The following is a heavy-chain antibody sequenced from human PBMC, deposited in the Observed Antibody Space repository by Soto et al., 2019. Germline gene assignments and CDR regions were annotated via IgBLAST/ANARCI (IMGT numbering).Heavy chain of an antibody. CDR1: GFTFSNCA. Sequence: EVQLLESGGGLVQPGGSLRLSCAASGFTFSNCAMGWVRQAPGKGLEWVSGISASGGSTYYADSVKGRFTISRDNSKNTLYLQMNSLRADDTAVYFCATTPRVAVAGSFDYWGQGTLVTVSS. CDR2: ISASGGST. D-gene: IGHD6-19*01. J-gene: IGHJ4*02. V-gene: IGHV3-23*01. CDR3: ATTPRVAVAGSFDY.